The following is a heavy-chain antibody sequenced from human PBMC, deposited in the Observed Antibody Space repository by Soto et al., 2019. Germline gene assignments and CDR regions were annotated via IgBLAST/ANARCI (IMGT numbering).Heavy chain of an antibody. CDR3: ARGSGIAVIPGELEDVHYDY. V-gene: IGHV4-34*01. CDR2: ISQSGST. Sequence: QVQLQQWGAGLLKPSETLSLTCAVYGQSFSGHTWSWIRQSPGKGLEWIGEISQSGSTYYNPSLKTRVTISAGTSKNQFSLTLSSVTAAETGVFYCARGSGIAVIPGELEDVHYDYWGQGTLVSVSS. D-gene: IGHD2-2*01. CDR1: GQSFSGHT. J-gene: IGHJ4*02.